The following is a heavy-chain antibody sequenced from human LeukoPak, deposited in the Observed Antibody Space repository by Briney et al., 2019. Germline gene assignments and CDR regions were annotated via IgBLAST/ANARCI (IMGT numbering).Heavy chain of an antibody. Sequence: ASVKVSCKVSGYTLTELSMHWVRQAPGKGLEWMGGFDPEDGETIYAQKFQGRVTMTEDTSTDTAYMELSSLRSEDTAVYYCARDSAATELDAEYFQHWGQGTLVTVSS. D-gene: IGHD6-13*01. J-gene: IGHJ1*01. CDR1: GYTLTELS. CDR3: ARDSAATELDAEYFQH. V-gene: IGHV1-24*01. CDR2: FDPEDGET.